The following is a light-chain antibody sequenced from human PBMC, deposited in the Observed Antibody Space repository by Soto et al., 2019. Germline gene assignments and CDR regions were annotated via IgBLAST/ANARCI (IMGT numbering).Light chain of an antibody. V-gene: IGLV1-40*01. J-gene: IGLJ1*01. CDR1: SSNIGAGYD. Sequence: QSVLTQPPSVSGAPGQRVTISCTGSSSNIGAGYDVHWYQQLPGTAPKLLIYGNSNRPSGVPDRFSGSKSGTSASLAITGLQADDEAYYYCQFYDSSLTLRVFGPGTKLTVL. CDR2: GNS. CDR3: QFYDSSLTLRV.